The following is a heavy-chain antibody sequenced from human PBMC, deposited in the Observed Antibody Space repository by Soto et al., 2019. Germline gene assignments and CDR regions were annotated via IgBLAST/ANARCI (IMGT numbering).Heavy chain of an antibody. J-gene: IGHJ5*01. CDR2: IYYSGST. D-gene: IGHD5-18*01. CDR3: AMIPVDTSMIYWFDP. V-gene: IGHV4-61*01. CDR1: GDSVTSVNWY. Sequence: SETLSLTCTVSGDSVTSVNWYWGWIGQPPGKALEGIGHIYYSGSTNYSPSLKSRVTISLDTPNNQFSLKVTSVTAADPAVYYRAMIPVDTSMIYWFDPWGQGTLVTVS.